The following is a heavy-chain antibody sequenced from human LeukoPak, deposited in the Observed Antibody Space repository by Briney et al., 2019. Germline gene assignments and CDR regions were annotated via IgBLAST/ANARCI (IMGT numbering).Heavy chain of an antibody. D-gene: IGHD3-3*01. J-gene: IGHJ4*02. Sequence: PGGSLRLSCAASGFTFDDYGMSWVRQAPGKGLEWVSGINWNGDSTGYADSVKGRFTISRDNAKNSLYLQMNSLRAEDTALYYCASITIFGVASLWGQGTLVTVSS. CDR1: GFTFDDYG. V-gene: IGHV3-20*04. CDR3: ASITIFGVASL. CDR2: INWNGDST.